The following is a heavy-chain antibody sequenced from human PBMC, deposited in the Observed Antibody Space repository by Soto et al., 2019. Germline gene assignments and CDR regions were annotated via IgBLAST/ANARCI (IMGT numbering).Heavy chain of an antibody. V-gene: IGHV4-34*01. Sequence: RSLTCAVYGGSFSGYYWSWIRQPPGKGLEWIGEINHSGSTNYNPSLKSRVTISVDTSKNQFSLKLSSVTAADTAVYYCARWGGLRFLEWLPNTLFYYYGMDVWGQGTTVTVSS. D-gene: IGHD3-3*01. CDR3: ARWGGLRFLEWLPNTLFYYYGMDV. CDR2: INHSGST. J-gene: IGHJ6*02. CDR1: GGSFSGYY.